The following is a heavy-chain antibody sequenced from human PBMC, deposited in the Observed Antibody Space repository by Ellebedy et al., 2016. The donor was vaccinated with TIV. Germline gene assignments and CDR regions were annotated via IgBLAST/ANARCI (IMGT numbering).Heavy chain of an antibody. CDR3: ATGYDQNGQ. J-gene: IGHJ4*02. Sequence: PGGSLRLSCAASGFTVSNNYMSWVRQAPGKGLDWVSLIYSSGNTHFADSAKSRFTISRDSSDNAVYLQMNSLSVEDTAVYYCATGYDQNGQWGQGTLVTVSS. CDR1: GFTVSNNY. CDR2: IYSSGNT. D-gene: IGHD2-8*01. V-gene: IGHV3-66*01.